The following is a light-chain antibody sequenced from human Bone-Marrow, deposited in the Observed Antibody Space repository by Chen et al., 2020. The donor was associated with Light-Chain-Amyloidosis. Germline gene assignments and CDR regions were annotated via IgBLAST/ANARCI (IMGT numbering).Light chain of an antibody. J-gene: IGKJ4*01. CDR2: GSS. V-gene: IGKV3-20*01. CDR1: QTISSNY. Sequence: EIVLTQSPGTLSLSPWEGANLSCRASQTISSNYLTWYQQKFGQAPRLLIYGSSSSATGIPDRFTGSGSGTDFTLTINRLEPEDFAMYDCQQYGTSPLTFGGGTKVEIK. CDR3: QQYGTSPLT.